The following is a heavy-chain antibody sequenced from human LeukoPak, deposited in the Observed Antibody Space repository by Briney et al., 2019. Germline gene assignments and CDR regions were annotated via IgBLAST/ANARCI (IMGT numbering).Heavy chain of an antibody. V-gene: IGHV1-69*05. CDR2: IIPIFGTA. D-gene: IGHD2-15*01. CDR3: ALRPGGGSDAFDI. J-gene: IGHJ3*02. CDR1: VGTFSSYA. Sequence: SVKVSCKASVGTFSSYASSWVRQAPGQGLEWMGRIIPIFGTANYAQKFQGRVTITTDESTSTAYMELSSLRSEDTAVYYCALRPGGGSDAFDIWGQGTMVTVSS.